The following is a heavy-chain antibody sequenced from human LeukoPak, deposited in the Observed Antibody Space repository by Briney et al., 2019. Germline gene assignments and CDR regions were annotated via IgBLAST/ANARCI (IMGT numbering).Heavy chain of an antibody. V-gene: IGHV4-59*08. CDR3: ARQGGGWPDRDFDY. CDR2: IYYSGST. D-gene: IGHD6-19*01. CDR1: GGSISSYY. J-gene: IGHJ4*02. Sequence: PSETLSLTCTVSGGSISSYYWSRIRQPPGKGLEWIGYIYYSGSTNYNPSLKSRVTISVDTSKNQFSLKLSSVTAADTAVYYCARQGGGWPDRDFDYWGQGTLVTVSS.